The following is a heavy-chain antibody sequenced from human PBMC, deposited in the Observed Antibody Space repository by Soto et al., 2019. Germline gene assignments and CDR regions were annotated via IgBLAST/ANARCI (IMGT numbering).Heavy chain of an antibody. CDR3: ARDFAETVVLPATIFPPIMGMRD. Sequence: QVQLVQSGAEVKKPGSSVRVSCKTSGGSFSNYGISWVRQAPGQGLEWMGEINPVFGPANYARKFQGRLNNSADGSTHTAYMDLSSLTSADTGVYYCARDFAETVVLPATIFPPIMGMRDWGQGTAVTVSS. J-gene: IGHJ6*02. V-gene: IGHV1-69*01. D-gene: IGHD2-2*01. CDR2: INPVFGPA. CDR1: GGSFSNYG.